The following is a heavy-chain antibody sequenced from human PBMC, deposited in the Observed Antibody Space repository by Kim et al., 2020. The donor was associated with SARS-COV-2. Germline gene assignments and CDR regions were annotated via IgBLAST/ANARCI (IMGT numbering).Heavy chain of an antibody. CDR2: LYYSGST. V-gene: IGHV4-31*03. J-gene: IGHJ3*02. Sequence: SETLSLTCTVSGGSISSGGYYWSWIRQHPGKGLEWIGYLYYSGSTYYNPSLKSRVTISVDTSKNQFSLKLSSVTAADTAVYYCARAGATIYGVVSAFDIWGQGTMVTVSS. CDR1: GGSISSGGYY. D-gene: IGHD3-3*01. CDR3: ARAGATIYGVVSAFDI.